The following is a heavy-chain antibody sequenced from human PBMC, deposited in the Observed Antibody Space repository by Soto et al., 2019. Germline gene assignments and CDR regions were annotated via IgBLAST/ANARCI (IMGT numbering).Heavy chain of an antibody. CDR3: ARARGGYFDY. CDR2: IYYSVST. Sequence: PSETLSLTCTVSGDSISSYYWSWIRQPPGKGLEWIGYIYYSVSTNYNPSLKSRVTISVDTSKNQFSLKLSSVTAADTAVYYCARARGGYFDYWGQGTLVTVSS. D-gene: IGHD3-10*01. CDR1: GDSISSYY. J-gene: IGHJ4*02. V-gene: IGHV4-59*01.